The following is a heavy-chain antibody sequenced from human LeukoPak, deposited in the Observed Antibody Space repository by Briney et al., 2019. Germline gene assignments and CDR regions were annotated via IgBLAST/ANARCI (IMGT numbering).Heavy chain of an antibody. Sequence: ASVKVSCKASGYTFTGYYMHWVRQAPGQGLEWMGWINPNSGGTNYAQKSQGWVTMTRDTSISTAYMELSRLRSDDTAVYYCARGRGSSWYYFDYWGQGTLVTVSS. D-gene: IGHD6-13*01. V-gene: IGHV1-2*04. CDR3: ARGRGSSWYYFDY. CDR1: GYTFTGYY. J-gene: IGHJ4*02. CDR2: INPNSGGT.